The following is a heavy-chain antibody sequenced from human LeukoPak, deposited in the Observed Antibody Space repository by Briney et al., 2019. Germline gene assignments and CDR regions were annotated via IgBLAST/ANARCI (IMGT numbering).Heavy chain of an antibody. CDR1: GNSISSGYY. J-gene: IGHJ4*02. CDR2: IYPSGST. D-gene: IGHD2-2*01. Sequence: SETLSLTCAVSGNSISSGYYLGWIRQPPGKGLEWIGSIYPSGSTYYNPSLKSRVTISLDTSQNQFSLRLSSVTAADTAVYYCARSKYQLLSEGDYWGQGTLVTVSS. V-gene: IGHV4-38-2*01. CDR3: ARSKYQLLSEGDY.